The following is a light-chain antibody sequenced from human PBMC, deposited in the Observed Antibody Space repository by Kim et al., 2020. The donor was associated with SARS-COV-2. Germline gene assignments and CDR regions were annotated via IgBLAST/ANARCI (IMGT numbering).Light chain of an antibody. CDR2: VNSDGSH. CDR3: QTWGAGII. CDR1: SGHSTYA. V-gene: IGLV4-69*01. Sequence: QLVLTQSPSASASLGASVKLACTVSSGHSTYAIAWHQLQPQKGPRYLMKVNSDGSHIKGDGIADRFSGSSSGTERFLTISSLQSDDEADYYCQTWGAGIIFGGGTQLTVL. J-gene: IGLJ2*01.